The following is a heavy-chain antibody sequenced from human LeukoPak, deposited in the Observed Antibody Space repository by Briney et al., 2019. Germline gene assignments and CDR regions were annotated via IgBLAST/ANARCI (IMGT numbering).Heavy chain of an antibody. CDR3: ARVGGYENFDY. D-gene: IGHD3-22*01. Sequence: GGSLRLSCAASGFTFSSYSMNWVRQAPGKGLEGVSSITSSSSYISYADSLKGRFNISRDNAKNSLYLQMHSLRAEDTAVHYCARVGGYENFDYWGQGTLVSVSS. V-gene: IGHV3-21*01. CDR2: ITSSSSYI. CDR1: GFTFSSYS. J-gene: IGHJ4*02.